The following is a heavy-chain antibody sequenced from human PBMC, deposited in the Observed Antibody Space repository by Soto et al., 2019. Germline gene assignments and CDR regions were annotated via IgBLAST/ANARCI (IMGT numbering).Heavy chain of an antibody. J-gene: IGHJ4*02. V-gene: IGHV3-23*01. CDR2: ISDNGGTT. D-gene: IGHD3-9*01. CDR1: EFTFSNYA. CDR3: AKDAEYYDILTGYFDY. Sequence: GGSLRLSCAASEFTFSNYAMSWVRQAPGKGLEWVSSISDNGGTTYYADSVKGRFTISRDNSKNTLYLQMNSLRAEDTAVYYCAKDAEYYDILTGYFDYWGQGTLVTVSS.